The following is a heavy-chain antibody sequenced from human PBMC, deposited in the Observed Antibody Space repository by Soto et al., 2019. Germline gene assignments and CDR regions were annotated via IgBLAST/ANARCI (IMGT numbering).Heavy chain of an antibody. CDR3: ARGVVGARDYYYYYGMDV. J-gene: IGHJ6*02. Sequence: ASVKVSCKVSGYTFTGYYMHWVRQAPGQGLEWMGWINPNSGGTNYAQKFQGRVTMTRDTSISTAYMELSRLRSDDTAVYYCARGVVGARDYYYYYGMDVWGQGTTVTVSS. D-gene: IGHD1-26*01. V-gene: IGHV1-2*02. CDR1: GYTFTGYY. CDR2: INPNSGGT.